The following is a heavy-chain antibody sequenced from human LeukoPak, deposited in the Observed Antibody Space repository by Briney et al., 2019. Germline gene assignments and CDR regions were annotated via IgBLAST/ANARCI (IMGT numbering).Heavy chain of an antibody. CDR2: LSDIHGGT. V-gene: IGHV3-23*01. CDR1: GFTFATYS. D-gene: IGHD3-10*01. J-gene: IGHJ6*02. Sequence: PGGSLRLSCAASGFTFATYSMSWVRQAPGKGLEWVSTLSDIHGGTYYAESVKGRFTISRDKSKNPLYLQMNSLRAEDTAVYYCAKVPYSDYGSGRPPFMDAWGQGTTVAISS. CDR3: AKVPYSDYGSGRPPFMDA.